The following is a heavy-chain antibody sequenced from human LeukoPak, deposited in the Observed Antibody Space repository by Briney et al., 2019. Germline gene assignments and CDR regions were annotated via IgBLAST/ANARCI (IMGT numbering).Heavy chain of an antibody. Sequence: ASVKVSCKASGYTFTSYGISWVRQAPGQGLEWMGWISAYNGNTNYAQKLQGRVTMTTDTSTSTAYMELRSLRSDDTAAYYCARDQGFGYYDYVWGSYRLYYFDYWGQGTLVTVSS. CDR3: ARDQGFGYYDYVWGSYRLYYFDY. D-gene: IGHD3-16*02. J-gene: IGHJ4*02. V-gene: IGHV1-18*04. CDR2: ISAYNGNT. CDR1: GYTFTSYG.